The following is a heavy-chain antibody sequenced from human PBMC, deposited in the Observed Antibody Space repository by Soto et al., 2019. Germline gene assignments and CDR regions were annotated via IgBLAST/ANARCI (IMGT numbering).Heavy chain of an antibody. CDR2: ISSDVVHY. CDR3: ARGAAWTPEGLGY. V-gene: IGHV3-30-3*01. Sequence: ESGGGVVQPGRSLRLSCAASGFTFSSFAMHWVRQAPGKGLEWLAGISSDVVHYYYAESVKGRFTISRDNSKNTLYLQMNSLRNEDTAVYYCARGAAWTPEGLGYWGQGTLVTVSS. J-gene: IGHJ4*02. D-gene: IGHD2-15*01. CDR1: GFTFSSFA.